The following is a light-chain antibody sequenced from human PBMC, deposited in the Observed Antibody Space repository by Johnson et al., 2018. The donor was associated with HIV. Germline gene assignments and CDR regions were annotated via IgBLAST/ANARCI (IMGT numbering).Light chain of an antibody. J-gene: IGLJ1*01. CDR1: NSNIGSNT. V-gene: IGLV1-44*01. Sequence: QSVLTQPPSVSGPPGQRVTISCSGSNSNIGSNTVNWYRHLPGTAPKLLIYTYDQRPSGVPDRFSGSQSGTSASLAISGLQAEDEADYYCGTWDSSLKFFGTGTKVTVL. CDR3: GTWDSSLKF. CDR2: TYD.